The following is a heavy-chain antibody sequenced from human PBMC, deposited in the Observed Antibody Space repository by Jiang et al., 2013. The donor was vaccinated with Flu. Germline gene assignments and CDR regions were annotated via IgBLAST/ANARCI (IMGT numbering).Heavy chain of an antibody. CDR1: GYSISSGYY. J-gene: IGHJ3*02. V-gene: IGHV4-38-2*02. CDR2: IYHSGST. D-gene: IGHD2-15*01. CDR3: ARDSMGYCSGGSCTEDAFDI. Sequence: YGPGLVKPSETLSLTCTVSGYSISSGYYWGWIRQPPGKGLEWIGSIYHSGSTYYNPSLKSRVTISVDTSKNQFSLKLSSVTAADTAVYYCARDSMGYCSGGSCTEDAFDIWGQGTSGHR.